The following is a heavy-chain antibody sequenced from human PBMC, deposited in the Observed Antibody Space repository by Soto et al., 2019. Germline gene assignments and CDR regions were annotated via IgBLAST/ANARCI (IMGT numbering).Heavy chain of an antibody. CDR3: ASEPEENYYYYGMDV. Sequence: PGGSLRLSCAASWFTVSSNYMSWVRQAPGKGLEWVSVIYSGGSTYYADSVKGRFTISRDNSKNTLYLQMNSLRAEDTAVYYCASEPEENYYYYGMDVWGQGTTVTVSS. CDR1: WFTVSSNY. V-gene: IGHV3-53*01. CDR2: IYSGGST. J-gene: IGHJ6*02.